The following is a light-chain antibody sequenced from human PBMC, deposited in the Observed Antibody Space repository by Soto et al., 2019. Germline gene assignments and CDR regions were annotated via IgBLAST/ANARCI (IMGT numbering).Light chain of an antibody. CDR2: EVT. V-gene: IGLV2-14*01. Sequence: QSALTQPASVSGSPGQSITISCTGTSGDIGSYNRVSWYQQHPGKAPKLIIYEVTDRPSGVSNRFSGSKSGNTASLTISGLQAEDEAEYYCRSYTSNNTWAWVFGTGTKVTVL. CDR1: SGDIGSYNR. J-gene: IGLJ1*01. CDR3: RSYTSNNTWAWV.